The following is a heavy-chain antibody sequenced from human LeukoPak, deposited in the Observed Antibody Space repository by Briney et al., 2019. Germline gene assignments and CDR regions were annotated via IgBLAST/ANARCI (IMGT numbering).Heavy chain of an antibody. CDR2: INPSGGST. Sequence: ASVKVSCKASGYTFTSYYMHWVRQAPGQGLEWMGIINPSGGSTSYAQKFQSRVTMTRDTSTSTVYMELSSLRSEDTAVYYCARDRGDGYNEYYFDYWGQGTLVTVSS. J-gene: IGHJ4*02. CDR1: GYTFTSYY. V-gene: IGHV1-46*01. CDR3: ARDRGDGYNEYYFDY. D-gene: IGHD5-24*01.